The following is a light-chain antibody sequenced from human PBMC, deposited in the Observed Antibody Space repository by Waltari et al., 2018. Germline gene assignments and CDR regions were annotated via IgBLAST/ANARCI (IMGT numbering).Light chain of an antibody. J-gene: IGLJ1*01. CDR3: QSYDRSLSACI. V-gene: IGLV1-40*01. CDR1: NPNIGAHYD. CDR2: GNN. Sequence: QSVLTQSPSVSGAPGQRVPISCTGTNPNIGAHYDVHWYQQLPGTAPRLLINGNNNRPEGVPDRFSVSKSGTSASLAITGLQAEDEADYYCQSYDRSLSACIFGTGTTVTVL.